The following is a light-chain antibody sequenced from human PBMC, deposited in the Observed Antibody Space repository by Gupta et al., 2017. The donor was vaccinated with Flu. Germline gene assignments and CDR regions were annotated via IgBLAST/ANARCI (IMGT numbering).Light chain of an antibody. V-gene: IGLV2-14*01. CDR2: GVN. CDR3: SSYRSSSTSFF. Sequence: QSALTQPASVSGSPGQSITIPCTGTTSDVGANNYVSWYQQHPGKAPKVMIYGVNNRPSGVSDRFSGSKSGNTASLTISGLQAEDEADYYCSSYRSSSTSFFFGTGTKVTVL. CDR1: TSDVGANNY. J-gene: IGLJ1*01.